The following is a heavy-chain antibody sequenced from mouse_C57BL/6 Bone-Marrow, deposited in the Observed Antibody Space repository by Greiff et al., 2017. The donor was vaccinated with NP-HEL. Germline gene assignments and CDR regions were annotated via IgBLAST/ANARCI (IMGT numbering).Heavy chain of an antibody. CDR1: GFTFSDYY. Sequence: DVQLQESGGGLVQPGGSLKLSCAASGFTFSDYYMYWVRQTPEKRLEWVAYISNGGGSTYYPDTVKGRFTISRDNAKNTLYLQMSRLKSEDTAMYYCARHRGYYGSSPWFAYWGQGTLVTVSA. D-gene: IGHD1-1*01. CDR3: ARHRGYYGSSPWFAY. CDR2: ISNGGGST. V-gene: IGHV5-12*01. J-gene: IGHJ3*01.